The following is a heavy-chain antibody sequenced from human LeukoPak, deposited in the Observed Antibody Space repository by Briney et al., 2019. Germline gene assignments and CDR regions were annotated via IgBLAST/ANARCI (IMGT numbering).Heavy chain of an antibody. J-gene: IGHJ4*02. D-gene: IGHD1-1*01. CDR3: ARPIALHNYALDC. CDR2: IYPVDSDT. CDR1: GYTFTDHW. Sequence: NLGESLKISCEGSGYTFTDHWVAWVRQVPGKGLEWMGIIYPVDSDTRYSPSFQGQVTISVDKSIGTAYLQWSSLKASDSAMYYCARPIALHNYALDCWGQGTLVTVSS. V-gene: IGHV5-51*01.